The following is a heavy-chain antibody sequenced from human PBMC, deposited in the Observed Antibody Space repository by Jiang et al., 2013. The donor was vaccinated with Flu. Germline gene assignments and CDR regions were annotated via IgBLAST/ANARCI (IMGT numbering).Heavy chain of an antibody. D-gene: IGHD6-19*01. CDR1: GFTFSSHG. CDR2: IRYDGSNK. Sequence: PGGSLRLSCVAAGFTFSSHGMHWVRQAPGKGLEWVAFIRYDGSNKYYPDSVKGRFTISRDNLKNTLYLQMNSLRSEDTAVYYCAKDESGWSSVFDYWGQGTLVTVSS. J-gene: IGHJ4*02. CDR3: AKDESGWSSVFDY. V-gene: IGHV3-30*02.